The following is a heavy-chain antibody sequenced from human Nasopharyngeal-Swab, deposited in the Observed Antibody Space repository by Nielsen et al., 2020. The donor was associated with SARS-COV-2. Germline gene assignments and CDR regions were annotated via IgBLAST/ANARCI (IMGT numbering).Heavy chain of an antibody. D-gene: IGHD1-14*01. J-gene: IGHJ4*02. CDR3: TRGLTGHIVQWNPSPY. V-gene: IGHV3-23*01. Sequence: GGSLRLSCAASGFSITTYGMTWVRPAPGKGLEWVSSISELGSGIYYADSVRGRFSISRDTSKNTVYLQMNTLRADDTALYFCTRGLTGHIVQWNPSPYWGQGTLVTVSS. CDR1: GFSITTYG. CDR2: ISELGSGI.